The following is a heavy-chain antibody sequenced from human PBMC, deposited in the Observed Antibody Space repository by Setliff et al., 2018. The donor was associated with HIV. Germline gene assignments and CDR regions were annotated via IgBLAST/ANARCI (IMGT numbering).Heavy chain of an antibody. Sequence: SCAASGFTFSSYWMHWVRQAPGKGLVWVSHINSDGSTTNYADSVKGRFTISRDNAKNTLYLEMNSLTAEDTAVYYCASQIAVGIWGQGTMVTVTS. CDR2: INSDGSTT. J-gene: IGHJ3*02. D-gene: IGHD6-19*01. CDR1: GFTFSSYW. CDR3: ASQIAVGI. V-gene: IGHV3-74*01.